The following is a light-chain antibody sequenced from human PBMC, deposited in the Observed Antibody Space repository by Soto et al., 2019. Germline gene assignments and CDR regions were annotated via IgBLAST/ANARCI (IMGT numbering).Light chain of an antibody. Sequence: QSVLTQPPSASGSPGQSVTISCTGTSSDVGGYNYVSWYQQHPGKAPKLMIYEVSKRPSGVPDRFSGSKSGNTASLTVSGLQAEDEADYYCSSYAGSNNFVDVFGTGTKVTVL. CDR1: SSDVGGYNY. CDR2: EVS. J-gene: IGLJ1*01. V-gene: IGLV2-8*01. CDR3: SSYAGSNNFVDV.